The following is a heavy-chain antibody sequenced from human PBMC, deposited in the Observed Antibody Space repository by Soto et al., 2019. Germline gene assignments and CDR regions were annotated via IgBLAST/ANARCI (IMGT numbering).Heavy chain of an antibody. CDR3: AFMTTGGWFDH. Sequence: SQTLSLTCAISGDSVSSNSAAWNWISQSPSRGLEWLGRTYYRSKSYNDYAVSVKSRITINPDTSKNQFSLQLNSVTPDDTAVYYCAFMTTGGWFDHWGQGTLVTVSS. V-gene: IGHV6-1*01. CDR2: TYYRSKSYN. J-gene: IGHJ5*02. D-gene: IGHD4-4*01. CDR1: GDSVSSNSAA.